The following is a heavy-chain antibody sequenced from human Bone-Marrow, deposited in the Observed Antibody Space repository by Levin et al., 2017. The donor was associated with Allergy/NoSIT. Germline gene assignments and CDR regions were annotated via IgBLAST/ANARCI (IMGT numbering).Heavy chain of an antibody. CDR2: IATAGDT. V-gene: IGHV3-13*01. CDR3: ARGTTTVNNWYFDL. D-gene: IGHD4-17*01. J-gene: IGHJ2*01. Sequence: GESLKISCAASGFTFSRYDMHWVRQATGKGLEWVSSIATAGDTYYPGSVKGRFTGSRENAKNSLYLQMNSLRAGDTAVYYCARGTTTVNNWYFDLWGRGTLVTVSS. CDR1: GFTFSRYD.